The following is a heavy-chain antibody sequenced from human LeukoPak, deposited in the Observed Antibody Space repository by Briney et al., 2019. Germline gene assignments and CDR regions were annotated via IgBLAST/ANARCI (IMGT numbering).Heavy chain of an antibody. CDR3: ARAGTVEMTPLDY. Sequence: ASVNVSCKASGYTFTGYYMHWVRQAPGQGLEWMGWINPNSGGTNYAQKFQGWVTMTRATSISTAYMELSRLRSDDTAVYYCARAGTVEMTPLDYWGQGTLVTVSS. CDR1: GYTFTGYY. CDR2: INPNSGGT. D-gene: IGHD5-24*01. V-gene: IGHV1-2*04. J-gene: IGHJ4*02.